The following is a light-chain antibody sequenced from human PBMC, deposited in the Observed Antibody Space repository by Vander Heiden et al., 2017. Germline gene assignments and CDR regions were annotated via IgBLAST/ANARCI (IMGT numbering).Light chain of an antibody. CDR3: QQLNSDPPMYT. CDR1: QGISSY. Sequence: DIQLTQSPSFLSASVGDRVTITCRASQGISSYLAWYQQKPGKAPKLLIYAASTLQSGVPSRFSGSGAGTEFTLTISSLQPEDFATYYCQQLNSDPPMYTFGQGTKLEIK. CDR2: AAS. J-gene: IGKJ2*01. V-gene: IGKV1-9*01.